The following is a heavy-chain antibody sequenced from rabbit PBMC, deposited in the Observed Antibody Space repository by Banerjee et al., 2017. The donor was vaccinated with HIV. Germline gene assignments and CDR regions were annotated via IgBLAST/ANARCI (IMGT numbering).Heavy chain of an antibody. J-gene: IGHJ3*01. D-gene: IGHD4-1*01. CDR2: INTGSGTT. V-gene: IGHV1S43*01. Sequence: QEQLEESGGDLVKPEGSLTLTCKASGIDFSSNYWICWVRQAPGKGLEWIGCINTGSGTTYYASWAKGRFSISRSTSLNTVTLQMTSLTAADTATYFCARDLSSSGWSDFALWGQGTLVTVS. CDR3: ARDLSSSGWSDFAL. CDR1: GIDFSSNYW.